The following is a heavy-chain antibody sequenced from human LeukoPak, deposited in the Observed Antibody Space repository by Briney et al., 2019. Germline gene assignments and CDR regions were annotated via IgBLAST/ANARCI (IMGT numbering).Heavy chain of an antibody. CDR3: ARGRGYYFDY. CDR2: INHSGST. J-gene: IGHJ4*02. CDR1: GGSFSGYY. Sequence: SETLSLTCAVYGGSFSGYYWSWIRQPPGEGLEWIGEINHSGSTNYNPSLKSRVTISVDTSKNQFSLKLSSVTAADTAVYYCARGRGYYFDYWGQGTLVTVSS. V-gene: IGHV4-34*01.